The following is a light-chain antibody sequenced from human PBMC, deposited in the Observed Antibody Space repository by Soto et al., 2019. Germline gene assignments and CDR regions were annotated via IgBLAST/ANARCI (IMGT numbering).Light chain of an antibody. J-gene: IGKJ2*01. Sequence: EVVLTQSPNTLSLSPGERATLSCWASQSLRSSCLAWYQRKPGQAPRLLMFGASRRATGIPDRFNGSGSGTDFILTISRLEPEDVAVYYCQQHGTSPYTFGQGTVLEIK. CDR2: GAS. CDR3: QQHGTSPYT. CDR1: QSLRSSC. V-gene: IGKV3-20*01.